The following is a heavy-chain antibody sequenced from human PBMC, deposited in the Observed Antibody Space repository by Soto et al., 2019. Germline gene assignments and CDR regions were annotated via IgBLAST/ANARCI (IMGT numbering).Heavy chain of an antibody. CDR2: INVAKGKT. J-gene: IGHJ6*02. V-gene: IGHV1-3*01. D-gene: IGHD5-12*01. CDR1: GYSFSGYG. Sequence: ASVKVSCKASGYSFSGYGVHWVRRAPRQRFEWMGWINVAKGKTKYSQKFQGRVTATRDASASTVYMDLSGLRSEDTAVYYCTRDRAREGYFGMDVWGQGTTVTVSS. CDR3: TRDRAREGYFGMDV.